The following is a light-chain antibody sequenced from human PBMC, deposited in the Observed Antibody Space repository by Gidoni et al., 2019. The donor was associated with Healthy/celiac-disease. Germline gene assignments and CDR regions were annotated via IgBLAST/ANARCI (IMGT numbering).Light chain of an antibody. Sequence: DIVFTQSPGTLSLPPGERATLSCRASLSVSSSYLAWYQQKPGQAPRLLIYGASSRATGIPDRLSGSGSGTDFTLTISRLEPEDFAVYYCQQYGSSPMYTFGQGTKLEIK. CDR2: GAS. V-gene: IGKV3-20*01. CDR1: LSVSSSY. J-gene: IGKJ2*01. CDR3: QQYGSSPMYT.